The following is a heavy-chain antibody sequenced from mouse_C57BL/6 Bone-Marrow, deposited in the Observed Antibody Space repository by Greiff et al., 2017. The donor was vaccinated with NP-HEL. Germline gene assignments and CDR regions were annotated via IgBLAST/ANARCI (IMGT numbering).Heavy chain of an antibody. D-gene: IGHD2-1*01. CDR1: GYTFTSYW. J-gene: IGHJ3*01. V-gene: IGHV1-74*01. Sequence: QVQLQQSGAELVKPGASVKVSCKASGYTFTSYWMHWVKQRPGQGLEWIGRIHPSDSDTNYNQKFKGKATLTVDKSSSTAYMQLSRLTSSDSAVFDRAIDGTSFAYWGQGTLVTVSA. CDR3: AIDGTSFAY. CDR2: IHPSDSDT.